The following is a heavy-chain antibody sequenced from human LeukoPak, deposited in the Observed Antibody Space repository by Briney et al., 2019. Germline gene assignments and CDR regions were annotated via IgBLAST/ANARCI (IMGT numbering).Heavy chain of an antibody. CDR2: ISSNGGST. J-gene: IGHJ4*02. CDR1: GFTSSYA. Sequence: GGSLRLSCSASGFTSSYAMHWVRQAPGKGLEYVSAISSNGGSTYYADSVKGRFTISRDNSKNALYLQMSSLRAEDTAVYYCVKGEPYYYDSSGHQRGGYFDYWGQGTLVTVSS. CDR3: VKGEPYYYDSSGHQRGGYFDY. D-gene: IGHD3-22*01. V-gene: IGHV3-64D*06.